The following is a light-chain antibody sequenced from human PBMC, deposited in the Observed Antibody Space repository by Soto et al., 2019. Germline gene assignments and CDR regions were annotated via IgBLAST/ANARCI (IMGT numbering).Light chain of an antibody. CDR2: AAS. CDR1: QDIRND. J-gene: IGKJ1*01. Sequence: AIQMTQSPSSLSAFVGDRVTITCRASQDIRNDLGWYQQKPGKAPQLLIYAASSLESGVPSRFSGSGSGTDFTLTISSLQPEDFATYYCLQDHNYVWTFDQGTKVDIK. CDR3: LQDHNYVWT. V-gene: IGKV1-6*01.